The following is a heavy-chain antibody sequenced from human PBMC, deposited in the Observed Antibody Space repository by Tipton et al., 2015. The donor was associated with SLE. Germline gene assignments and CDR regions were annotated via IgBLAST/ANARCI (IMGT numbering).Heavy chain of an antibody. D-gene: IGHD3-22*01. V-gene: IGHV4-61*09. CDR1: GGSISSGSYY. J-gene: IGHJ5*02. CDR3: AREFRHYYDSSPPKVVFDP. Sequence: TLSLTCTVSGGSISSGSYYWSWIRQPAGKGLEWIGHIYTSGSTNYNPSLKSRVSISVDTSKNQFSLNLNSVTAADTAMYYCAREFRHYYDSSPPKVVFDPWGRGTLVTVSS. CDR2: IYTSGST.